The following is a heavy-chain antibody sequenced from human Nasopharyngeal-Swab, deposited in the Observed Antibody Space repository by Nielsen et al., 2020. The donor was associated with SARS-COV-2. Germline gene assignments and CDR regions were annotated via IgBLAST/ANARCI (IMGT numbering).Heavy chain of an antibody. Sequence: SCTVSGGSISSDNYFWSWIRQRPGKGLEWIGYIHYTGKTYYNPSLENRLTISLDTSRNQFSLMLRSVTAADTAVYYCAREVINQAVSDAFDFWGQGTMVTVSS. J-gene: IGHJ3*01. CDR2: IHYTGKT. CDR1: GGSISSDNYF. CDR3: AREVINQAVSDAFDF. V-gene: IGHV4-31*02. D-gene: IGHD3-16*02.